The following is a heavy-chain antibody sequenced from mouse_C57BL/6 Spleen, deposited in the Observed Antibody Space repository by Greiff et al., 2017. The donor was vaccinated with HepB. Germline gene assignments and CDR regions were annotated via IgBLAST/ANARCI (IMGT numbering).Heavy chain of an antibody. CDR1: GFTFSSYA. CDR3: ARDGAYDLYAMDY. J-gene: IGHJ4*01. V-gene: IGHV5-4*01. Sequence: EVQRVESGGGLVKPGGSLKLSCAASGFTFSSYAMSWVRQTPEKRLEWVATISDGGSYTYYPDNVKGRFTISRDNAKNNLYLQMSHLKSEDTAMYYCARDGAYDLYAMDYWGQGTSVTVSS. CDR2: ISDGGSYT. D-gene: IGHD2-3*01.